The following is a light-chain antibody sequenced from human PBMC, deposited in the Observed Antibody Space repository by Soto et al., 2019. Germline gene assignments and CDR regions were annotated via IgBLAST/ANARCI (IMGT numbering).Light chain of an antibody. CDR1: QSVSSSY. V-gene: IGKV3-20*01. CDR2: GAS. Sequence: EIVLTQSPGTLSLSPGERATLSCRASQSVSSSYLAWYQQKPGQAPRLLIYGASSRATGIPDRFSGSGSGTDLTLTISRLEPEDFAVYYCQQYGSAPGFTCGPGTKVDIK. J-gene: IGKJ3*01. CDR3: QQYGSAPGFT.